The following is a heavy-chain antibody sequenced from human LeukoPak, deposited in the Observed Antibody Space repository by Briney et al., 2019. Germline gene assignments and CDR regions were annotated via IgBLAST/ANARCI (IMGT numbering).Heavy chain of an antibody. V-gene: IGHV4-59*01. CDR2: IYYSGST. J-gene: IGHJ4*02. D-gene: IGHD4-17*01. CDR3: AGGGPNYGPFDY. Sequence: SETLSLTCTVSGGSISSYYWSWIRQPPGKGLEWIGYIYYSGSTNYNPSLKSRVTISVDTSKNQFSLKLSSVTAADTAVYYCAGGGPNYGPFDYWGQGTLVTVSS. CDR1: GGSISSYY.